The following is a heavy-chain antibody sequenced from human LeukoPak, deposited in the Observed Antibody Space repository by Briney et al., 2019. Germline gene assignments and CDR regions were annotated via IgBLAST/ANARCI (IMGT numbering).Heavy chain of an antibody. CDR1: GFTFSSYG. CDR2: ISYDGSNK. CDR3: ARGPGAMVRGVIIGDFDY. Sequence: GGSLRLSCAASGFTFSSYGMHWVRQAPGKGLEWVAVISYDGSNKYYADSVKGRFTISRDNSKNTLYLQMNSLRAEDTAVYYCARGPGAMVRGVIIGDFDYWGQGTLVTVSS. V-gene: IGHV3-30*19. J-gene: IGHJ4*02. D-gene: IGHD3-10*01.